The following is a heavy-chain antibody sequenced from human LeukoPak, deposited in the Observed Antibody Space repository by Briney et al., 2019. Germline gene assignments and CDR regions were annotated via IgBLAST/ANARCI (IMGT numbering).Heavy chain of an antibody. D-gene: IGHD3-16*02. CDR3: AKNPHSITFGGVIVISVFDY. J-gene: IGHJ4*02. V-gene: IGHV3-23*01. CDR1: GFTFSSYA. CDR2: ISGSGGST. Sequence: GGSLRLSCAASGFTFSSYAMSWVRQAPGKGLEWVSAISGSGGSTYYADSVKGRFTISRDNSKNTLYLQMNSLRAEDTAVYYCAKNPHSITFGGVIVISVFDYWGQGTLVTVSS.